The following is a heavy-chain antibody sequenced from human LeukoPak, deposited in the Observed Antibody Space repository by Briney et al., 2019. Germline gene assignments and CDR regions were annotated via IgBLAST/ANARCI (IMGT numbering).Heavy chain of an antibody. CDR2: IYSGGST. J-gene: IGHJ4*02. CDR1: GASLNSYY. V-gene: IGHV4-4*07. D-gene: IGHD4-17*01. CDR3: AREGRYGDYEGY. Sequence: SETLSLTCSVSGASLNSYYWSWIRQPAGKGVEWIGRIYSGGSTNYNPSLKSRVTLSVDTSKNQFSLRLSSLTVADTAVYYCAREGRYGDYEGYWGQGTLVTVSS.